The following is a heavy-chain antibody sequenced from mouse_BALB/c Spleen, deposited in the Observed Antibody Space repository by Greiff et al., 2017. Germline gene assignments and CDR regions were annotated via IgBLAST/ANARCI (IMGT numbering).Heavy chain of an antibody. J-gene: IGHJ3*01. CDR3: TREGDYYGSSPWFAY. CDR1: GYTFTSYW. CDR2: IYPGNSDT. D-gene: IGHD1-1*01. Sequence: EVKLVESGTVLARPGASVKMSCKASGYTFTSYWMHWVKQRPGQGLEWIGAIYPGNSDTSYNQKFKGKAKLTAVTSTSTAYMELSSLTNEDSAVYYCTREGDYYGSSPWFAYWGQGTLVTVSA. V-gene: IGHV1-5*01.